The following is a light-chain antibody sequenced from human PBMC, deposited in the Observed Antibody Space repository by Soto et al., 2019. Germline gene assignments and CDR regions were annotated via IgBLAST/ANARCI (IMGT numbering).Light chain of an antibody. Sequence: QSVLTQPPSASATSGQTVTISCSGRYSNIGSNFVSWYQRLPGTAPKLLIYSINQRPSGVPDRFSGSKSGTSASMTISGLQSEDEADYFCSSWDDSLDGPVFGGGTKLTVL. J-gene: IGLJ3*02. V-gene: IGLV1-44*01. CDR2: SIN. CDR3: SSWDDSLDGPV. CDR1: YSNIGSNF.